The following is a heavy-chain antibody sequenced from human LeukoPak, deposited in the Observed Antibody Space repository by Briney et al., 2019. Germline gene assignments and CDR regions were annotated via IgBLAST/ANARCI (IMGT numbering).Heavy chain of an antibody. Sequence: GGSLRLSCAASGFTFDDYGMSWVRQAPGKGLEWVSAVSGSGDTTYYAGSVKGRFTISRDNSKNTLYLQMNSLRAEDTAVYYCAKSLTQELLGFSRWGQGTLVTVSS. CDR2: VSGSGDTT. V-gene: IGHV3-23*01. D-gene: IGHD1-26*01. CDR3: AKSLTQELLGFSR. CDR1: GFTFDDYG. J-gene: IGHJ4*02.